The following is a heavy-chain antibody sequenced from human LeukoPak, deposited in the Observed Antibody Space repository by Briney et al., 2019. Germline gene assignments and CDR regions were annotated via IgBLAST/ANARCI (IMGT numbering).Heavy chain of an antibody. J-gene: IGHJ4*02. Sequence: GGSLRLSCAASGFTFSSYAMHWVRQAPGKGLEWVAVISYDGSNKYYADSVKGRFTISRDNSKNTLYLQMNSLRAEDTAVYYCARAPGAYCSSTSCYHFDYWGQGTLATVSS. D-gene: IGHD2-2*01. V-gene: IGHV3-30-3*01. CDR1: GFTFSSYA. CDR3: ARAPGAYCSSTSCYHFDY. CDR2: ISYDGSNK.